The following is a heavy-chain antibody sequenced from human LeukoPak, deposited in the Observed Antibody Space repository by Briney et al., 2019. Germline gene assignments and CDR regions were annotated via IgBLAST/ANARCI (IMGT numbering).Heavy chain of an antibody. CDR1: GYTFTGYY. D-gene: IGHD5-24*01. J-gene: IGHJ4*02. V-gene: IGHV1-2*02. CDR3: ARDYKGRDGYNFDY. Sequence: ASVKVSCKASGYTFTGYYMHWVRQAPGQGLEWMGWINPNSGGTNYAQKFQGRVTMTRDTSISTAYMELSSLRSEDTAVYYCARDYKGRDGYNFDYWGQGTLVTVSS. CDR2: INPNSGGT.